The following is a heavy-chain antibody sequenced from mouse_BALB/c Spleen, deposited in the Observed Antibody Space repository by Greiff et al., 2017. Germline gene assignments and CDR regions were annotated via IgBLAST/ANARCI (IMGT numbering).Heavy chain of an antibody. Sequence: EVMLVESGGGLVQPGGSLRLSCATSGFTFTDYYMSWVRQPPGKALEWLGFIRNKANGYTTEYSASVKGRFTISRDNSQSILYLQMNTLRAEDSATYYCARLRQWYYFDYWGQGTTLTVSS. CDR2: IRNKANGYTT. D-gene: IGHD2-12*01. J-gene: IGHJ2*01. CDR1: GFTFTDYY. V-gene: IGHV7-3*02. CDR3: ARLRQWYYFDY.